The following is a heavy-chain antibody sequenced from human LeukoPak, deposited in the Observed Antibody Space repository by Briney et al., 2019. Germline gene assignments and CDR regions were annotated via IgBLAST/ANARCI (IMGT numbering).Heavy chain of an antibody. J-gene: IGHJ3*02. D-gene: IGHD4-17*01. CDR1: GFTFSSYA. Sequence: PGGSLRLSCAASGFTFSSYAMSWVRQAPGKGLEWVSAISGSGGSTYYADSVKGRFTISRDNSKNTLYLQMNSLRAEDTAVYYCAKDLLPSTVTSFNPASEAFDIWGQGTMVTVSS. CDR3: AKDLLPSTVTSFNPASEAFDI. V-gene: IGHV3-23*01. CDR2: ISGSGGST.